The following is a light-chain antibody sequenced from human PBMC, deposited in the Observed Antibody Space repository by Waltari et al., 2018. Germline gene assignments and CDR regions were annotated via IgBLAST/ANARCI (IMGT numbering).Light chain of an antibody. CDR1: DSDLGSYNY. V-gene: IGLV2-14*01. CDR2: DFI. Sequence: QSAPTQPASVSGSPGQSITISCIGIDSDLGSYNYDSWYRQTPGKAPEVIIYDFISRHPGISSRFSVTKSGNTTSPTISGLQAEDEGHYYCTSYAATRLTFGGWTKLTV. J-gene: IGLJ3*02. CDR3: TSYAATRLT.